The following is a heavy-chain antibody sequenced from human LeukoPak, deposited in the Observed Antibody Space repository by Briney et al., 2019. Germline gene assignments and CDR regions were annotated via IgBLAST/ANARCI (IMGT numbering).Heavy chain of an antibody. CDR3: ARAMVRGVSIFDY. CDR2: IYSGGST. V-gene: IGHV3-66*01. CDR1: GFTVSSNY. J-gene: IGHJ4*02. Sequence: GGSLRLSCAASGFTVSSNYMSWVRQAPVKGLEWVSVIYSGGSTYYADSVKGRFTISRDNSKNTLYLQMNSLRAEDTAVYYCARAMVRGVSIFDYWGQGTLVTVSS. D-gene: IGHD3-10*01.